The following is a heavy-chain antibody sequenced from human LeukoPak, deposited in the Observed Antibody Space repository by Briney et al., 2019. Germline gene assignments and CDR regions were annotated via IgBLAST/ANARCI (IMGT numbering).Heavy chain of an antibody. Sequence: ASVKVSCKASGYTFTGYYMHWVRQAPGQGLEWMGWINPNSGGTNYAQKFQGRVTMTRDTSISTAYMELSRLRSDDTAVYYCARDRSWNYDYYYYYMDVWGKGTTVTVSS. V-gene: IGHV1-2*02. CDR2: INPNSGGT. CDR3: ARDRSWNYDYYYYYMDV. CDR1: GYTFTGYY. D-gene: IGHD1-7*01. J-gene: IGHJ6*03.